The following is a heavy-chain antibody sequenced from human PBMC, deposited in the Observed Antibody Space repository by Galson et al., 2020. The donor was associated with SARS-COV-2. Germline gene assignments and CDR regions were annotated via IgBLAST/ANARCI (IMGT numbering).Heavy chain of an antibody. CDR1: GFTISSNY. V-gene: IGHV3-66*01. J-gene: IGHJ4*02. CDR3: AREGGNSRFYFDY. Sequence: TGGSLSLSCAASGFTISSNYMSWVRQAPGKGLEWVSVMYSGGFTYYADSVKGRFTISRDNSKNILYLQMDSLRAEDTAVYYCAREGGNSRFYFDYWGQGTLVTVSS. D-gene: IGHD4-4*01. CDR2: MYSGGFT.